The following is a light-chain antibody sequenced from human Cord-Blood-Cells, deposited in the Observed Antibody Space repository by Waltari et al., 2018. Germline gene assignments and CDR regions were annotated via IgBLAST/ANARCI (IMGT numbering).Light chain of an antibody. CDR3: QVWDSSSDHV. V-gene: IGLV3-21*03. J-gene: IGLJ1*01. Sequence: SYVLTQPPSVSVAPGKTARITCGGNNIGSKSVHWYQQKPGQAPVLVVYVDRDRPSGGPERFPGSNSGNTATLTISRVEAGDEADYYCQVWDSSSDHVFGTGTKVTVL. CDR1: NIGSKS. CDR2: VDR.